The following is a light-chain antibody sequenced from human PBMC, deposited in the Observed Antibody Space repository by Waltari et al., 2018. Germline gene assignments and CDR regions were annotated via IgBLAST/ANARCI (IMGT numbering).Light chain of an antibody. J-gene: IGLJ1*01. CDR3: ATWDSSLNGFYV. V-gene: IGLV1-44*01. Sequence: QSVLTQPPSASGTPGQRVTISCSGSSSNIGDPTIQWYQQLPGTAPKRLIYSNNQRPSGVPARFSGSKSGTSASLAISGLQSEDEADYYCATWDSSLNGFYVFGTGTKVTVL. CDR2: SNN. CDR1: SSNIGDPT.